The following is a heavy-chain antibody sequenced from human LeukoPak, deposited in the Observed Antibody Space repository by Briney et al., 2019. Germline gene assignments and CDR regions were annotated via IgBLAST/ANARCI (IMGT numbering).Heavy chain of an antibody. CDR2: IYYSGST. D-gene: IGHD3-10*01. Sequence: PSETLSLTCTVSGYSISSGYYWSWIRQPPGKGLEWIGYIYYSGSTNYNPSLKSRVTISVDTSKNQFSLKLSSVTAADTAVYYCARGGYYGSGNDFRFDPWGQGTLVTVSS. V-gene: IGHV4-61*01. CDR1: GYSISSGYY. CDR3: ARGGYYGSGNDFRFDP. J-gene: IGHJ5*02.